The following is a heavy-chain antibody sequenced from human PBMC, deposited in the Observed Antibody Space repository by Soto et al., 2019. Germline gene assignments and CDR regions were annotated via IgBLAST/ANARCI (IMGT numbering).Heavy chain of an antibody. CDR1: GGTFSSYA. CDR2: IIPIFGTA. Sequence: SEKVSCKASGGTFSSYAISSVRQAPGQGHEWMGGIIPIFGTANNAQKFQGRVTITADESTSTAYMELSILRSEDTAVYYCARVGIAAARSRTYCYYGMDVWGQGTTVTV. CDR3: ARVGIAAARSRTYCYYGMDV. J-gene: IGHJ6*02. V-gene: IGHV1-69*13. D-gene: IGHD6-13*01.